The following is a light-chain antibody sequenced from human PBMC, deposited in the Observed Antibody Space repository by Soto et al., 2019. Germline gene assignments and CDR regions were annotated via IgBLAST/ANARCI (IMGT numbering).Light chain of an antibody. CDR2: VNSDGRH. J-gene: IGLJ2*01. CDR1: SGHSSYA. V-gene: IGLV4-69*01. CDR3: QTWGTGTVV. Sequence: QSVLTQSPSASASLGASVKLTCTLSSGHSSYAIAWHQQQPEKGPRYLMRVNSDGRHIKGGGIPDRFSGSSSGAECYLTISGLQSEDEADYYCQTWGTGTVVFGGGTKLTVL.